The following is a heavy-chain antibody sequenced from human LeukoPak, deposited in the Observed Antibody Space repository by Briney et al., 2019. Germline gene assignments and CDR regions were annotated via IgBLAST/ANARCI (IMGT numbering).Heavy chain of an antibody. CDR1: GASIRSHH. Sequence: PSETLSLTCTVSGASIRSHHWSWIRQPAGKGLEWIGRIYTSGTTNYNPSLKSRVTISVDTSKNQFSLKLSSVTAADTAVYYCARSKDIRMGSKRGIEMDYWGQGTLVTVSS. V-gene: IGHV4-4*07. J-gene: IGHJ4*02. D-gene: IGHD5-24*01. CDR2: IYTSGTT. CDR3: ARSKDIRMGSKRGIEMDY.